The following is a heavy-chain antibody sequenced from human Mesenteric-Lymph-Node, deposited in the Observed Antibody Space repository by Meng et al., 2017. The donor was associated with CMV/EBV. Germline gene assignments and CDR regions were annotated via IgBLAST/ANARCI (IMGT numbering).Heavy chain of an antibody. J-gene: IGHJ4*02. D-gene: IGHD1-26*01. CDR1: GFIFSTYG. CDR3: ARDWSGSDDY. V-gene: IGHV3-74*01. Sequence: GGSLRLSCATSGFIFSTYGMNWVRQAPGKGLEWVSRINEDGSRTDYVDSVKGRFTISRDNAKNSLDLQMNSLRAEDTAVYYCARDWSGSDDYWGQGTLVTVSS. CDR2: INEDGSRT.